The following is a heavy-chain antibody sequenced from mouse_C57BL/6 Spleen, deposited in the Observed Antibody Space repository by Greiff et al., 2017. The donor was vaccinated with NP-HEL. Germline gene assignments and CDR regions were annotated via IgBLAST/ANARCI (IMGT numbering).Heavy chain of an antibody. CDR1: GYTFTTYP. Sequence: QVQLKESGAELVKPGASVKMSCKASGYTFTTYPIEWMKQNHGKSLEWIGNFHPYNDDTKYNEKFKGKATLTVEKSSSTVYLELSRLTSDDSAVYYCARRNWDVGYFDVWGTGTTVTVSS. J-gene: IGHJ1*03. CDR2: FHPYNDDT. CDR3: ARRNWDVGYFDV. D-gene: IGHD4-1*01. V-gene: IGHV1-47*01.